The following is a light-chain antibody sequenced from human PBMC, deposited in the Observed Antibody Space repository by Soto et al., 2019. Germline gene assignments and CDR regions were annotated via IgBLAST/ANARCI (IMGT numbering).Light chain of an antibody. Sequence: DIVMTQSPLSLPVTPGEPASISCTSSQSLLYIDGYNYLDWYLQRPGQRPQLLIYSASNRASGVPDRFSGSGSGTDFTLKISRVEAEDVVVYFCMQARQTPFTFGPGTNVDI. J-gene: IGKJ3*01. CDR2: SAS. V-gene: IGKV2-28*01. CDR1: QSLLYIDGYNY. CDR3: MQARQTPFT.